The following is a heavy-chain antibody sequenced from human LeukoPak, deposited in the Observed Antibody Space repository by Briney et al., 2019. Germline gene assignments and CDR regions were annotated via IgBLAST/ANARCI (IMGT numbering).Heavy chain of an antibody. CDR2: INPNSGGT. Sequence: ASVKVSCKASGYTFTGYYMHWVRQAPGQGLEWMGWINPNSGGTNYAQKFQGRVTMTRDTSISTAYMELSRLRSDDTAVYYCARDIGAYYYDSRGYYYDSGGQGTLVTVSS. CDR1: GYTFTGYY. D-gene: IGHD3-22*01. CDR3: ARDIGAYYYDSRGYYYDS. V-gene: IGHV1-2*02. J-gene: IGHJ4*02.